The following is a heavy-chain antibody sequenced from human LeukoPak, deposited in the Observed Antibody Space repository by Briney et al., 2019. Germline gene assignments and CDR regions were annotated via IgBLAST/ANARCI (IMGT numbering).Heavy chain of an antibody. D-gene: IGHD5-12*01. CDR1: GFTVSSNY. J-gene: IGHJ6*02. CDR3: AKGKVATTYYYYYYGMDV. CDR2: LYTSGNT. V-gene: IGHV3-53*01. Sequence: GGSLRLSCAASGFTVSSNYMNWVRQAPGKGLEWVSVLYTSGNTFYADSVKGRFTISRDNSKNTLYLQMNSLRAEDTAVYYCAKGKVATTYYYYYYGMDVWGQGTTVTVSS.